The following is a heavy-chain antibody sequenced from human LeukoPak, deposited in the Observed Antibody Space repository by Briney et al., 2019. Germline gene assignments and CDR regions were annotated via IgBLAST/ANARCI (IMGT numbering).Heavy chain of an antibody. D-gene: IGHD5-24*01. CDR2: IYYSGST. Sequence: SETLSLTCIVSGGSIRSNSYYWGWIRQPPGKGLEWIGSIYYSGSTYYNPSLKSRVTISVDTSKNQFSLKLSSVTAADTAVYYCARDLAFGPDGYKKKGGMDVWGKGTTVTVSS. V-gene: IGHV4-39*07. J-gene: IGHJ6*04. CDR1: GGSIRSNSYY. CDR3: ARDLAFGPDGYKKKGGMDV.